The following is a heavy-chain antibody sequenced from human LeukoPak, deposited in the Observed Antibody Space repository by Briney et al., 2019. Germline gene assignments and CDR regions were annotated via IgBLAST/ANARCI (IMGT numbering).Heavy chain of an antibody. J-gene: IGHJ4*02. Sequence: GGSLRLSCAASGFTFRSYAMSWVRQAPGKGLEWVSAISGSGGSTYYADSVKGRFTISRDNSKNTLYLQMNSLRAEDTAVYYCAARITIFGVVIMGGDYWGQGTLVTVSS. CDR3: AARITIFGVVIMGGDY. CDR1: GFTFRSYA. V-gene: IGHV3-23*01. CDR2: ISGSGGST. D-gene: IGHD3-3*01.